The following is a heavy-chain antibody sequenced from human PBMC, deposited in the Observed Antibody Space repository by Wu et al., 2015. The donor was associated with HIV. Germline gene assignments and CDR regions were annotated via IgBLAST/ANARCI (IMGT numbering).Heavy chain of an antibody. CDR3: ARASTGVIVPASMVWFSWFDT. CDR2: INPNSGAT. J-gene: IGHJ5*02. V-gene: IGHV1-2*02. CDR1: RYTFTGYY. Sequence: QVQLVQSGAEVKKPGASVKVSCKASRYTFTGYYMHWVRQAPGQGLEWMGWINPNSGATNFAQKFQGRVIMTRDTSISTAYMELSGLRSDDTAVYYCARASTGVIVPASMVWFSWFDTWGQGTLVTVSP. D-gene: IGHD2-2*01.